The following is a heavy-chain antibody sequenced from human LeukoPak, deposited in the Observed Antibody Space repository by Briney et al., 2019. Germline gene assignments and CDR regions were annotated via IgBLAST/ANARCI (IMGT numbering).Heavy chain of an antibody. CDR2: IRYDGNKQ. J-gene: IGHJ4*02. CDR3: AKDDPFFDS. Sequence: GGTLRLSCAASGFTFSTYGMHWVPHAPGKGLKRVAFIRYDGNKQNYADYVKGRFTISRDNSKNTVYLQMDSLRTEDTAVYYCAKDDPFFDSWGQGTLVTVSS. V-gene: IGHV3-30*02. CDR1: GFTFSTYG.